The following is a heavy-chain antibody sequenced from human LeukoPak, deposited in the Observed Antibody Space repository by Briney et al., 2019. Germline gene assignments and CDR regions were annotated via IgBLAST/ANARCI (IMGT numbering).Heavy chain of an antibody. CDR2: ISYDGSNK. D-gene: IGHD3-9*01. Sequence: GGSLRLSCAASGFTFSSYGMHWVRQAPGKGLEWVAVISYDGSNKYYADSVKGRFTISRDNSKNTLYLQMNSLRAEDTAVYYCAKDREYYDILTGPGYWGQGTLVTVSS. CDR1: GFTFSSYG. J-gene: IGHJ4*02. CDR3: AKDREYYDILTGPGY. V-gene: IGHV3-30*18.